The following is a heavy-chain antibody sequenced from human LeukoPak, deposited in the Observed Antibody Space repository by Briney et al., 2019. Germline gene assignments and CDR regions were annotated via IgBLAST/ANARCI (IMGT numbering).Heavy chain of an antibody. Sequence: GGSLRLSCAASGFTFSSYWMSWVRQAPGKGLEWVANIKRDGSEKYYVDSVKGRFTISRDNAKNSLYLQMNSLRAEDTAVYYCERGLGPRLADYWGQGTLVTVSS. D-gene: IGHD3-22*01. CDR3: ERGLGPRLADY. CDR1: GFTFSSYW. J-gene: IGHJ4*02. V-gene: IGHV3-7*01. CDR2: IKRDGSEK.